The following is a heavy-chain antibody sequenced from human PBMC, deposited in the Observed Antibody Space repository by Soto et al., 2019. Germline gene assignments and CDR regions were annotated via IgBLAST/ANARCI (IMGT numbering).Heavy chain of an antibody. Sequence: EVQLVESGGGLVKPGGSLRLSCAASGFTFSSYTMNWVRQAPGKGLEWVSSISSGSSYIYYADSVKGRFTISRDNAKNSLYLRVDSLRAEDTAVYYCARVLSSGWPAFGFDYWGQGTLVTVSS. V-gene: IGHV3-21*01. CDR1: GFTFSSYT. J-gene: IGHJ4*02. CDR2: ISSGSSYI. D-gene: IGHD6-25*01. CDR3: ARVLSSGWPAFGFDY.